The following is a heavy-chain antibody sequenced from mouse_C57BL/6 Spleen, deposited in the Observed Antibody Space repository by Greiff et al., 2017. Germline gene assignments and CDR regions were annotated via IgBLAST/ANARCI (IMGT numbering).Heavy chain of an antibody. Sequence: DVQLQESGGGLVKPGGSLKLSCAASGFTFSSYAMSWVRQTPEKRLEWVATISDGGSYTYYPDNVKGRFTISRDNAKNNLYLQMSHLKSEDTAMCYCARYGTVAGGDYFDYWGQGTTLTVSS. CDR1: GFTFSSYA. CDR2: ISDGGSYT. CDR3: ARYGTVAGGDYFDY. J-gene: IGHJ2*01. D-gene: IGHD1-1*01. V-gene: IGHV5-4*01.